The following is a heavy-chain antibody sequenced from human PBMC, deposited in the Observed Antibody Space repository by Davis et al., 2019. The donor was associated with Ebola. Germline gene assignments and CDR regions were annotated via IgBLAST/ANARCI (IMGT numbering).Heavy chain of an antibody. J-gene: IGHJ5*01. D-gene: IGHD4-17*01. Sequence: GESLKISCAASGFTFSSYAMSWVRQAPGKGLVWVSRIEGDGTTKTYADSVKGRFTISRDNAKNTVYLQMSNLRADDTAVYYCARGRTVTNNWFDSWGRGTLVTVSP. CDR2: IEGDGTTK. CDR1: GFTFSSYA. V-gene: IGHV3-74*01. CDR3: ARGRTVTNNWFDS.